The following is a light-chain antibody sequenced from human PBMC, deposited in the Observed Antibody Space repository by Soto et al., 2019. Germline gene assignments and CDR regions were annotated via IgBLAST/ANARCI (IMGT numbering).Light chain of an antibody. V-gene: IGKV3-15*01. J-gene: IGKJ5*01. CDR2: GAS. CDR1: QSVSSK. Sequence: EILMTQSPSTLSVSPGERATLSCGASQSVSSKLAWYQQKPGQAPRLLIYGASTRAFGVPARLSGSGSGTDFTLTISSLQSEDFAVYYCQQYDNWPPAITFGQGTRLEIK. CDR3: QQYDNWPPAIT.